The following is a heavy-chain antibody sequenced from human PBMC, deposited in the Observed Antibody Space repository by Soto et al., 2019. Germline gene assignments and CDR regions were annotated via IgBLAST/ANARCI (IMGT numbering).Heavy chain of an antibody. CDR2: ISAYNGNT. Sequence: QVQLVQSGAEVKKPGASVKVSCKASGYTFTSYGISWVRKAPGQGLEWMGWISAYNGNTNYGQKLQVRGTMTTDTSTSTAYMELRSLRSDDTAVYYCARSIAAAVDFDYWGQGNLVTVSS. CDR3: ARSIAAAVDFDY. J-gene: IGHJ4*02. V-gene: IGHV1-18*01. CDR1: GYTFTSYG. D-gene: IGHD6-13*01.